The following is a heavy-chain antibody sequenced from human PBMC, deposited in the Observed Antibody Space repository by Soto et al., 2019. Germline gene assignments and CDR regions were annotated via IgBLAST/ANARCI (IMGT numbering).Heavy chain of an antibody. CDR2: MNANVDAT. CDR1: GFTFSTND. J-gene: IGHJ4*02. V-gene: IGHV1-8*01. Sequence: QVQLVQSGAEVKKPGASVKVSCKASGFTFSTNDINWVRQAPGQGLQWMGWMNANVDATDSPQEFKGRVTMTWNASISTAYMELSNLKSDDTALYYCARGSPRMGALPTYWGQGTLLTVSS. D-gene: IGHD1-26*01. CDR3: ARGSPRMGALPTY.